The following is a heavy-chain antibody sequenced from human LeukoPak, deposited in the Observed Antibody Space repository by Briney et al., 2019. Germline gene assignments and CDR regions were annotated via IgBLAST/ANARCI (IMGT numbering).Heavy chain of an antibody. CDR1: GFTFSSYA. D-gene: IGHD5-12*01. J-gene: IGHJ6*02. CDR3: ARDRAPRARIGGMDV. V-gene: IGHV3-21*06. CDR2: ISESSSHT. Sequence: GGSLRLSCAASGFTFSSYAMNWVRQAPGKGLEWVSYISESSSHTYYAASVKGRFTISRDNAKNSLYLQMNSLRADDTGIYYCARDRAPRARIGGMDVWGQGTTVIVSS.